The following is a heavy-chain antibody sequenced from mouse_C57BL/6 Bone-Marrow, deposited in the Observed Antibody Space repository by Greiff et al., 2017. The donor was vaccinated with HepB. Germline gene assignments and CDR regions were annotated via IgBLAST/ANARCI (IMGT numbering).Heavy chain of an antibody. J-gene: IGHJ1*03. CDR2: ISSGSSTI. V-gene: IGHV5-17*01. CDR3: ARRVVAPNWYFDV. Sequence: EVHLVESGGGLVKPGGSLKLSCAASGFTFSDYGMHWVRQAPEKGLEWVAYISSGSSTIYYADTVKGRFTISRDNAKNTLFLQMTSLRSEDTAMYYCARRVVAPNWYFDVWGTGTTVTVSS. D-gene: IGHD1-1*01. CDR1: GFTFSDYG.